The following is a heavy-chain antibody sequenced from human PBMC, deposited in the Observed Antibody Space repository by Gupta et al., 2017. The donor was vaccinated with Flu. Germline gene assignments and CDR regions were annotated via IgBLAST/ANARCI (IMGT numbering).Heavy chain of an antibody. CDR2: INHSGSK. J-gene: IGHJ4*02. D-gene: IGHD2-2*02. CDR1: GGSFSGYY. CDR3: ARGYTRGFTRGCDY. V-gene: IGHV4-34*01. Sequence: QVQLQQWGAGLLKPSETLSLTCAVYGGSFSGYYWSWIRQPPGKGLEWIGEINHSGSKNYNPARKSRVTISVETSKNQFYLKLSYVTDAHTAVYYCARGYTRGFTRGCDYWGQGYLVSVSS.